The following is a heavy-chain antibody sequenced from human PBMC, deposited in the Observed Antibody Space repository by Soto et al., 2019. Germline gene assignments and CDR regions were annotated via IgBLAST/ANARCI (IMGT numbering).Heavy chain of an antibody. Sequence: ASVKVSCKASGYTFTSYYMHWVRQAPGQGLEWMGIINPSGGSTSYAQKFQGRVTMTRDTSTGTVYMELSSLRSEDTAVYYCARDIAVAGNGGPWFDPWGQGTLVTVSS. D-gene: IGHD6-19*01. CDR2: INPSGGST. CDR3: ARDIAVAGNGGPWFDP. V-gene: IGHV1-46*03. CDR1: GYTFTSYY. J-gene: IGHJ5*02.